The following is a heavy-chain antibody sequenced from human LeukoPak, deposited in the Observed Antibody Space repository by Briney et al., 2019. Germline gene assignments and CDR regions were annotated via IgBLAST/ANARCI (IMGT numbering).Heavy chain of an antibody. J-gene: IGHJ4*02. CDR1: GFTFSSFA. V-gene: IGHV3-23*01. D-gene: IGHD2-21*02. CDR3: AKDVTRTYYFDY. Sequence: GGSLRLSCAASGFTFSSFAMSWVRQAPGKGLEWVSTISDSGGGTYYADSVKGRSTISRDNSKNTLYLQMNSLRAEDTAVYYCAKDVTRTYYFDYWGQGTLVTVSS. CDR2: ISDSGGGT.